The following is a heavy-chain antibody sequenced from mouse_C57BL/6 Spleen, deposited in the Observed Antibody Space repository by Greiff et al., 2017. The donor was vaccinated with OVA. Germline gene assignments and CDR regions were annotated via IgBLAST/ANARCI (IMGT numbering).Heavy chain of an antibody. CDR2: INPNNGGT. CDR3: ARRITTVVAHWYFDV. V-gene: IGHV1-26*01. D-gene: IGHD1-1*01. Sequence: VQLQQSGPELVKPGASVKISCKASGYTFTDYYMNWVKQSHGKSLEWIGDINPNNGGTSYNQQFKGKATLTVDKSSSTAYMELRSLTSEDSAVYYCARRITTVVAHWYFDVWGTGTTVTVSS. J-gene: IGHJ1*03. CDR1: GYTFTDYY.